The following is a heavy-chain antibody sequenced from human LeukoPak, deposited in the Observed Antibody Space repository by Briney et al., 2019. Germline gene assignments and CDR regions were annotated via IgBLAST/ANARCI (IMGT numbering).Heavy chain of an antibody. J-gene: IGHJ5*02. D-gene: IGHD6-13*01. V-gene: IGHV3-23*01. CDR3: ARGPYSSSWYDWFDP. Sequence: PGGSLRLSCAASGFTFSSYAMSWVRQAPGKGLEWVSAISGSGGSTYYADSVKGRFTISRDNAKNSLYLQMNSLRAEDTAVYYCARGPYSSSWYDWFDPWGQGTLVTVSS. CDR1: GFTFSSYA. CDR2: ISGSGGST.